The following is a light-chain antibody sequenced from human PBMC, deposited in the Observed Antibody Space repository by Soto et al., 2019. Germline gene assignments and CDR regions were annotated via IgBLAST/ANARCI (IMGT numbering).Light chain of an antibody. CDR2: DVS. Sequence: DIQMTQSPSTLSGSLGDRVTITCRASQTISSWLAWYQPKTGKAPQLLIYDVSTLESGVPSRFSGSGSGTEFTLTISSLQPDDFATYYCQQYNSSTFGQGTKVDIK. J-gene: IGKJ1*01. CDR1: QTISSW. V-gene: IGKV1-5*01. CDR3: QQYNSST.